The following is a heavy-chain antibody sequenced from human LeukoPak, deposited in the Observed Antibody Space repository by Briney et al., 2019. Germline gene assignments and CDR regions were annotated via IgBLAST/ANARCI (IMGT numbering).Heavy chain of an antibody. CDR2: IKQDGSEK. Sequence: GGSLRLSCAASGFTFSSYWMSWVRQAPGKGPEWVANIKQDGSEKYYVDSVKGRFTISRDNAKNSLYLQMNSLRAEDTAVYYCARDGYSHPHGYWGQGTLVTVSS. J-gene: IGHJ4*02. CDR3: ARDGYSHPHGY. V-gene: IGHV3-7*05. D-gene: IGHD5-18*01. CDR1: GFTFSSYW.